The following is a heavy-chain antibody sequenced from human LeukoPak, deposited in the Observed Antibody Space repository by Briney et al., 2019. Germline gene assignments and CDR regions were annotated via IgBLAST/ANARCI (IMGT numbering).Heavy chain of an antibody. V-gene: IGHV4-4*07. CDR1: GVSISSDY. D-gene: IGHD7-27*01. Sequence: SETLSLTCTVSGVSISSDYWLWIRQPAGKGLEWVGLIHTSGYTNSNPSLKSRVTMSVDTSKNQISLKVASVTAADTAVYYCASPLGYWGQGTLVTVSS. J-gene: IGHJ4*02. CDR2: IHTSGYT. CDR3: ASPLGY.